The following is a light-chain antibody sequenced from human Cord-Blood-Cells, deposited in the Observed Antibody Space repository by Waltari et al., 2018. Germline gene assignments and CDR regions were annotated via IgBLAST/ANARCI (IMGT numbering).Light chain of an antibody. V-gene: IGKV1-39*01. CDR3: QQSYSTPIT. CDR1: QSISSY. J-gene: IGKJ5*01. CDR2: AAS. Sequence: DIQMTQSPSSLSASVGDRVTITCRASQSISSYLNWSEQKPGKAPKLLIYAASSFQSGVPSRFSGSGSGTDFTLTISSLQPEDFATYYCQQSYSTPITFGQGTRLEIK.